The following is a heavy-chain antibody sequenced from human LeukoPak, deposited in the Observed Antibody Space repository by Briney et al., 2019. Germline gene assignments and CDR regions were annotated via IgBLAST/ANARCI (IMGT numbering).Heavy chain of an antibody. Sequence: ASVKVSCKASGYTFTGYYMHWVREAPGQGLEWMGRIDPNSGGTNCAQKFQGRVTMTRDTSISTAYMELIRLTSDDTAVYYCASGYSVDYGDYWGHATLVTVSS. CDR3: ASGYSVDYGDY. CDR2: IDPNSGGT. CDR1: GYTFTGYY. D-gene: IGHD6-13*01. V-gene: IGHV1-2*06. J-gene: IGHJ4*01.